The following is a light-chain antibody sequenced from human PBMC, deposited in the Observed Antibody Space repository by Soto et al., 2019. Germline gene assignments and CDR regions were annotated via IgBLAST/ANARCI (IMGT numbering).Light chain of an antibody. CDR3: RQRST. Sequence: EIVLTQSPATLSLSPGERATLSGRASQSVSSYLSWYQQKPGRAPRLLIYDASSRATVVPAMFRGSASGTVFTLTISSLEPEDFAGYYCRQRSTFGGGTKVDIK. J-gene: IGKJ4*01. CDR2: DAS. V-gene: IGKV3-11*01. CDR1: QSVSSY.